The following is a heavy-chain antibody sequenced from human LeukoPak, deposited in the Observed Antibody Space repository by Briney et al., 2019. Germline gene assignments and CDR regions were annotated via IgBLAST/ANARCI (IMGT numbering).Heavy chain of an antibody. Sequence: GGSLRLSCAASGFTFDDYAMHWVRQAPGKGLEWVSGISWNSNSIGYADSVKGRFTISRDNAKNSLHLQTKSLRVEDTALYYCAKGLYSSSSGQFDYWGQGTLVTVSS. D-gene: IGHD6-6*01. CDR1: GFTFDDYA. CDR3: AKGLYSSSSGQFDY. CDR2: ISWNSNSI. J-gene: IGHJ4*02. V-gene: IGHV3-9*01.